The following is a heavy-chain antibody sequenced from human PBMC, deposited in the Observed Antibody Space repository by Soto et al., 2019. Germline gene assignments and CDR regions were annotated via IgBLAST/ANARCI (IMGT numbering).Heavy chain of an antibody. Sequence: QVQLVESGGGVVQPGRSLRLSWAASGFTFSDNGMHWVRQAPGKGLGGGPFISFDDGKDKFYSAPVRGRFTISRDNSKNTLSLQMNSLRTEDTAIYYCAKGTYGGSAPYDYGMDVWGQGTTVTVSS. V-gene: IGHV3-30*18. CDR3: AKGTYGGSAPYDYGMDV. CDR2: ISFDDGKDK. CDR1: GFTFSDNG. D-gene: IGHD3-22*01. J-gene: IGHJ6*02.